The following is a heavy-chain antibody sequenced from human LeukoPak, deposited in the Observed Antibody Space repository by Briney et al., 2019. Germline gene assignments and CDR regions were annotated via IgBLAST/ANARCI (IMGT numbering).Heavy chain of an antibody. V-gene: IGHV1-8*01. CDR1: GYTFTTYD. CDR2: MNPNSGNT. J-gene: IGHJ4*02. D-gene: IGHD2-21*01. CDR3: ARVAGNCGGDCYRLVY. Sequence: GASVKVSCKASGYTFTTYDINWVRQATGQGLEWMAWMNPNSGNTGYAQKFQSRVTMTRNTSISTAYMELSSLRSEDTAVYYCARVAGNCGGDCYRLVYWGQGTLVTVAS.